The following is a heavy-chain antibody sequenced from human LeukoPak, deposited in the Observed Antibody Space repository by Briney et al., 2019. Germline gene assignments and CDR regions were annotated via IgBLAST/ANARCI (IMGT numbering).Heavy chain of an antibody. CDR2: INHSGST. V-gene: IGHV4-34*01. Sequence: SETLSLTCAVYGGSFSGYYWSWIRQPPGKGLEWIGEINHSGSTNCNPSLRSRVTISVDTSKNQFSLKLSSVTAADTAVYYCAREFYSSSGYYYLYYYYYYMDVWGKGTTVTVSS. CDR1: GGSFSGYY. CDR3: AREFYSSSGYYYLYYYYYYMDV. D-gene: IGHD3-22*01. J-gene: IGHJ6*03.